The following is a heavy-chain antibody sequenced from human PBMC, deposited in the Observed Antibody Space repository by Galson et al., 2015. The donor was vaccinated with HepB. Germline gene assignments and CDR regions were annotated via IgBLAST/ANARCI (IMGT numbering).Heavy chain of an antibody. CDR2: ISSSSSTI. CDR1: GFTFSSYS. V-gene: IGHV3-48*04. D-gene: IGHD2-21*02. Sequence: SLRLSCAASGFTFSSYSMNWVRQAPGKGLEWVSYISSSSSTIYYADSVKGRFTISRDNAKNSLYLQMNSLRAVDAAVYYCARDYCGGDCPRSFDYWGQGTLVTVSS. CDR3: ARDYCGGDCPRSFDY. J-gene: IGHJ4*02.